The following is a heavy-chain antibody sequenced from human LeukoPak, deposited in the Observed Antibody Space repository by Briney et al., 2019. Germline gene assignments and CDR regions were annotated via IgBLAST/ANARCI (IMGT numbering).Heavy chain of an antibody. J-gene: IGHJ6*03. CDR1: GDSVSINSAA. CDR2: TYYRSKWYN. Sequence: SQTLSLICAISGDSVSINSAAWHWIRQSRSRGLEWLGRTYYRSKWYNDYAVSVKNRITINPRTSKNQFSLQLNSVTPEDTAVYYGARTGFPSHYYYYIDVWGKGTTVTVSS. V-gene: IGHV6-1*01. CDR3: ARTGFPSHYYYYIDV. D-gene: IGHD1-14*01.